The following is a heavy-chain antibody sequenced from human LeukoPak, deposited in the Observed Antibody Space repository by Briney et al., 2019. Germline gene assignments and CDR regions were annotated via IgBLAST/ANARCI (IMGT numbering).Heavy chain of an antibody. CDR3: ARHGGTPRYGYSRYFDY. V-gene: IGHV4-39*01. Sequence: PSETLSLTCTVSGGSISSSSYYWGWIRQPPGKGLEWIGSIYYSGSTYYNPSLKSRVTISVDTSKNQFSLKLSSVTAADTAVYYCARHGGTPRYGYSRYFDYWGQGTLVTVSS. J-gene: IGHJ4*02. CDR1: GGSISSSSYY. CDR2: IYYSGST. D-gene: IGHD5-18*01.